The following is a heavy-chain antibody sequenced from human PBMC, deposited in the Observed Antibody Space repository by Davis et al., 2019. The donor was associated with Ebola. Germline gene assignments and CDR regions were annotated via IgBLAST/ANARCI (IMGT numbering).Heavy chain of an antibody. CDR1: GFTFSDYY. J-gene: IGHJ5*02. CDR2: ISSSSSYT. D-gene: IGHD3-3*01. Sequence: GESLKISCAASGFTFSDYYMSWIRQAPGKGLEWVSYISSSSSYTNYADSVKGRFTISRDNAKNSLYLQMNSLRAEDTAVYYCAGERVFGVVITNWFDPWGQGTLVTVSS. CDR3: AGERVFGVVITNWFDP. V-gene: IGHV3-11*06.